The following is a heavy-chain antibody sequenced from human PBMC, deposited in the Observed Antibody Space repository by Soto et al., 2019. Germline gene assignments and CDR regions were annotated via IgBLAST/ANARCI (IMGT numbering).Heavy chain of an antibody. D-gene: IGHD3-22*01. Sequence: GGSLRLSCVGSGISFTTAWMNWVRQAPGKGLEWVGRIKSKADGETVDYAAPVRGRFIISRDDSKNTVYLSVSGLKTEDTAIYYCATQQFFDASGFSFDQWGQGNLVTVSS. CDR1: GISFTTAW. V-gene: IGHV3-15*01. J-gene: IGHJ4*02. CDR3: ATQQFFDASGFSFDQ. CDR2: IKSKADGETV.